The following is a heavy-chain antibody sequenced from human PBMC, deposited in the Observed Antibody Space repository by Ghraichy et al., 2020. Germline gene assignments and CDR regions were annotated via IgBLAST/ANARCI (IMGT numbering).Heavy chain of an antibody. D-gene: IGHD3-22*01. CDR1: GYNFCNYG. CDR3: ARFPLYYDTRGYLVSYFDS. CDR2: INVGNGNT. Sequence: ASVKVSCKAAGYNFCNYGISWEREAPGQGLEWKGSINVGNGNTNYAQKFQGRVTMTTDTSTTTAYLELRSLRSDDTAVFFCARFPLYYDTRGYLVSYFDSWGQGTLVIVFS. V-gene: IGHV1-18*01. J-gene: IGHJ4*02.